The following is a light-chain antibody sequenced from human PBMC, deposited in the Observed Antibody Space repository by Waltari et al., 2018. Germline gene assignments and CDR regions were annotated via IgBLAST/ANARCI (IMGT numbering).Light chain of an antibody. CDR2: AAS. V-gene: IGKV3-11*01. Sequence: EIVLTQSPATLSLSPGESATLSCRASQRVSSYLAWYQQKPGQAPRLLINAASNRATGVPARFSGSGSGTDFTLTISSLEAEDFAVYYCQQRDTWPPYMYTFGQGTKLEIK. J-gene: IGKJ2*01. CDR3: QQRDTWPPYMYT. CDR1: QRVSSY.